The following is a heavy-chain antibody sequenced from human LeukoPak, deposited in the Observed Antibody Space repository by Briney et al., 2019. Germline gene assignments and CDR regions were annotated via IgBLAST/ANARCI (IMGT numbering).Heavy chain of an antibody. V-gene: IGHV3-9*01. CDR3: AKAMVRGVRDRSSYYYFDY. Sequence: PGRSLRLSCAASGFTFDDYAMHWVRQAPGKGLEWVSGISWNSGTIGYADSVKGRLTISRDNAKNSLYLQMHSLRAEDTALYYCAKAMVRGVRDRSSYYYFDYWGQGTLVTVSS. J-gene: IGHJ4*02. CDR1: GFTFDDYA. D-gene: IGHD3-10*01. CDR2: ISWNSGTI.